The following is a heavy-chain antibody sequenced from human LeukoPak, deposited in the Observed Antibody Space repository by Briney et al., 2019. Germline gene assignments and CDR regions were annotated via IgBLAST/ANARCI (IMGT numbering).Heavy chain of an antibody. J-gene: IGHJ4*02. V-gene: IGHV3-7*01. Sequence: GGSLRLSCAVSGLTFSSSWMDWVRQAPGKGLEWVASINPDGNKKYSADSVKGRFTISRDNAENSLYLQMNSLRVGDTAFYYCARDLAYSRLDYWGQGMLVTVSS. CDR2: INPDGNKK. D-gene: IGHD5-18*01. CDR1: GLTFSSSW. CDR3: ARDLAYSRLDY.